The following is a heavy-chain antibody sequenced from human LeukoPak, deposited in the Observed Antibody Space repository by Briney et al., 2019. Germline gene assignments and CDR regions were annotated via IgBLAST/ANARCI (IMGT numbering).Heavy chain of an antibody. J-gene: IGHJ4*02. CDR1: GYTFADYF. D-gene: IGHD1-26*01. CDR2: INANSGVT. V-gene: IGHV1-2*06. CDR3: ARDVSSTPNWEFDY. Sequence: ASVKVSCKTSGYTFADYFIHWVRQAPGQGLEWMGRINANSGVTEYEQKFQGRVTVTRDTSISTAYVEVNWLISDDTAIYYCARDVSSTPNWEFDYWGQGTLVTVSS.